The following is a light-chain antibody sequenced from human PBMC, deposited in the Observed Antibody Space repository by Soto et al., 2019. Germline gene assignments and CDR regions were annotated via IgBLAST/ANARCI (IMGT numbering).Light chain of an antibody. V-gene: IGKV3-20*01. CDR1: QTLSSNS. Sequence: EIVLTQSPGTLSLSPGERATLSCRASQTLSSNSLAWYQQRPGQTPRVLVYGASNRATGIPDKFSGSGSGTDFTLTISRLEPEDFAVYFSQQYESLPITFGCGTKLDIK. CDR2: GAS. J-gene: IGKJ4*01. CDR3: QQYESLPIT.